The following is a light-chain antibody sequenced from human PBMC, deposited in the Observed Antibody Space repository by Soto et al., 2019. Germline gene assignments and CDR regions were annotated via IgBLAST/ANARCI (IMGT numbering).Light chain of an antibody. V-gene: IGLV3-21*04. CDR3: QVWDTYSDHLV. CDR1: NIGSKN. J-gene: IGLJ2*01. Sequence: SYELTQPPSVSAAPGEPARITCGGNNIGSKNVHWYQQKPGQAPVLVISYDNDRPSGIPERFSGSNSGNTATLTIRVVEAGDEADYYCQVWDTYSDHLVFGGGTKLTVL. CDR2: YDN.